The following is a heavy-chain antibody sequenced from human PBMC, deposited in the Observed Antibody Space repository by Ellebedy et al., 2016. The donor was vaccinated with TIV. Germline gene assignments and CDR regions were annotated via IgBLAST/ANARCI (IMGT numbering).Heavy chain of an antibody. CDR3: ARDTMGYGMDV. D-gene: IGHD3-10*01. Sequence: PGGSLRLSCAASGFTFRSYAMHWVRQAPGKGLEWVAVISYDGSNKYYADSVKGRFTISRDNSKNTLYLQMNSLRAEDTAVYYCARDTMGYGMDVWGQGTTVTVSS. J-gene: IGHJ6*02. V-gene: IGHV3-30*01. CDR2: ISYDGSNK. CDR1: GFTFRSYA.